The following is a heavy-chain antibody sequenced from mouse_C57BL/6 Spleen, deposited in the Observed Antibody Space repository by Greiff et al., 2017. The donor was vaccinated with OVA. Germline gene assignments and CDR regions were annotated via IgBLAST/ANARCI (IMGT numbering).Heavy chain of an antibody. CDR1: GYTFTSYW. V-gene: IGHV1-69*01. CDR2: IDPSDSYT. Sequence: QVQLQQSGAELVMPGASVKLSCKASGYTFTSYWMHWVKQRPGQGLEWIGEIDPSDSYTNYNQKFKGKSTLTVDKSSSTAYMQLSSLTSEDSAVYYCARRWDEDWYFDVWGTGTTVTVSS. CDR3: ARRWDEDWYFDV. D-gene: IGHD4-1*01. J-gene: IGHJ1*03.